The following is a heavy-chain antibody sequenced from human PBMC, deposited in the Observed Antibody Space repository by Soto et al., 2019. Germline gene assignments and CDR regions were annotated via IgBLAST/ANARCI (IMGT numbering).Heavy chain of an antibody. Sequence: SETLSLTCTVSGGSISSGGYYWSWIRQHPGKGLEWIGYIYYSGSTYYNPSLKSRVTISVDTSKNQFSLKLSSVTAADTAVYYCARWAVGNPYGSGSYYNDPRAFDIWGQGTMVTVSS. V-gene: IGHV4-31*03. D-gene: IGHD3-10*01. CDR2: IYYSGST. CDR1: GGSISSGGYY. CDR3: ARWAVGNPYGSGSYYNDPRAFDI. J-gene: IGHJ3*02.